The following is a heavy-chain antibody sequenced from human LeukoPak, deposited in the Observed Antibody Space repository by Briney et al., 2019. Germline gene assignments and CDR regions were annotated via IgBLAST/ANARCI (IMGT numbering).Heavy chain of an antibody. CDR3: ARLNRLQLAQGGVYYHSMDV. D-gene: IGHD6-13*01. Sequence: SETLSLTCTVSGVSITNSYWSWVRRPPGKGVEWIGYILYTGSANYNPSLKGRVTMSVDTSRNHHSLSLSSVTAAGTAVYYCARLNRLQLAQGGVYYHSMDVWGPGTTVTVSS. V-gene: IGHV4-59*08. J-gene: IGHJ6*02. CDR2: ILYTGSA. CDR1: GVSITNSY.